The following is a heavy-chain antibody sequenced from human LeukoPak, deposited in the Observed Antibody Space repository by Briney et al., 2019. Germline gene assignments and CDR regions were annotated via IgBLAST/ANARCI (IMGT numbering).Heavy chain of an antibody. J-gene: IGHJ3*02. CDR3: ARTVRQWLTNDAFDI. CDR1: GGSISGHY. D-gene: IGHD6-19*01. CDR2: IYSSGST. Sequence: SATLSLTCTVSGGSISGHYWTWIRQPPGKGLEWIGYIYSSGSTNSNPSLKSRVTMSVDTSKNQFSLRLSSVTAADTAVYYCARTVRQWLTNDAFDIWGQGTMVTVSS. V-gene: IGHV4-59*11.